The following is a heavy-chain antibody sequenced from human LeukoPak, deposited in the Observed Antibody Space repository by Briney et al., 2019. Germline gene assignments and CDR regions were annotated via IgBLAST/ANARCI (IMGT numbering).Heavy chain of an antibody. J-gene: IGHJ6*03. Sequence: SETLSLTCTVSGGSISSYYWSWIRQPPGKGLEWIGYIYYSGSTNYNPSLKSRVTISVDTSKNQFSLKLSSVTAADTAVYYCASSIVAGMYYYYMDVWGKGTTVTISS. V-gene: IGHV4-59*01. CDR2: IYYSGST. CDR1: GGSISSYY. D-gene: IGHD5-12*01. CDR3: ASSIVAGMYYYYMDV.